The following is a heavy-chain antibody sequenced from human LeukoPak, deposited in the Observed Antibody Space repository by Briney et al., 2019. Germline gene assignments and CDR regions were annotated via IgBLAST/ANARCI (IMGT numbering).Heavy chain of an antibody. CDR2: ISYDGSNK. V-gene: IGHV3-30*18. Sequence: GGSLRLSCAASGFTFSSYGMHWVRQAPGKGLEWVAVISYDGSNKYYADSVKGRFTISRDNSKNTLYLQMNSLRAEDTAVYYCAKEAYYYDSSGYYYEMGDNDAFDIWGQGTMVTVSS. D-gene: IGHD3-22*01. CDR1: GFTFSSYG. CDR3: AKEAYYYDSSGYYYEMGDNDAFDI. J-gene: IGHJ3*02.